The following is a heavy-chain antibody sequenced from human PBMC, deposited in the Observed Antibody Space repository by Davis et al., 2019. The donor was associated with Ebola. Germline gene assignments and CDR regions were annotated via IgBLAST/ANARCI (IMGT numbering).Heavy chain of an antibody. CDR2: ANGRGGGT. J-gene: IGHJ5*02. Sequence: GESLKISCAASGFTFSSYAMSWVRQAPGEGLEWVSTANGRGGGTYYADSVKGRFTISRDNSKNTLYLQMNSLRVEDTAVYYCAKSYYDFWSGYPTWGQGTLVTASS. V-gene: IGHV3-23*01. CDR1: GFTFSSYA. CDR3: AKSYYDFWSGYPT. D-gene: IGHD3-3*01.